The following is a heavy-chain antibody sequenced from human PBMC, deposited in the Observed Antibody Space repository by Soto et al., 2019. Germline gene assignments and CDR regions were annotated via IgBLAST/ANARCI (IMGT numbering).Heavy chain of an antibody. D-gene: IGHD4-17*01. CDR1: GYSISSGYY. Sequence: SETLSLTCDVSGYSISSGYYWAWVRQPPGKGMEWIGSINHRGNSYYNPSLKRRVTRAVDTSNNACSLKVSSVAAAYTAVYCCVRSGDDYGSYIDYWGQGTLVTV. CDR3: VRSGDDYGSYIDY. CDR2: INHRGNS. J-gene: IGHJ4*02. V-gene: IGHV4-38-2*01.